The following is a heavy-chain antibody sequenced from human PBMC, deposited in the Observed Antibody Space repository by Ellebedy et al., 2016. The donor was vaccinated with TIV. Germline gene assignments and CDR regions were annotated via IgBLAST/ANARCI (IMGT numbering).Heavy chain of an antibody. CDR1: GASISSYY. Sequence: SETLSLTXNFSGASISSYYWSWIRQPAGKGLEWIGHIYTSGTTNYNPSLKSRVTMSVDTSRNQFSLKLTSVTAADTAVYYCEAEAPISDSSGYLHPHWGQGTLVTVSS. CDR3: EAEAPISDSSGYLHPH. D-gene: IGHD3-22*01. V-gene: IGHV4-4*07. J-gene: IGHJ4*02. CDR2: IYTSGTT.